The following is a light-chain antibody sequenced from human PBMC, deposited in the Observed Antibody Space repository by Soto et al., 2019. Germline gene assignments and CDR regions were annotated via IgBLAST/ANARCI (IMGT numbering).Light chain of an antibody. Sequence: DIQMTQSPSSLSASVGDRVTITCRASQIISTYLNWYQQRAGLAPRLLIYAASSLQSGVPPRFSGSGSGTTFTLTITDLQPEDVATYYCQQSRTTAYTFAQGTKVDIK. CDR2: AAS. CDR3: QQSRTTAYT. J-gene: IGKJ2*01. V-gene: IGKV1-39*01. CDR1: QIISTY.